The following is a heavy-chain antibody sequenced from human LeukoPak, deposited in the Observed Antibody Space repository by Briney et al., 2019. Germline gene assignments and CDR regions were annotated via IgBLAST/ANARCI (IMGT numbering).Heavy chain of an antibody. CDR3: APTQYLLNDY. CDR1: VYTFTDYY. Sequence: ASVKVSCTSSVYTFTDYYMHWARPAPGKGLEWMGRVDPEDDETIYAEKFQGRVTITADTSTDTAYMELSSLRSEDTAVHYYAPTQYLLNDYWGQGPLVTVSS. V-gene: IGHV1-69-2*01. D-gene: IGHD2-2*01. CDR2: VDPEDDET. J-gene: IGHJ4*02.